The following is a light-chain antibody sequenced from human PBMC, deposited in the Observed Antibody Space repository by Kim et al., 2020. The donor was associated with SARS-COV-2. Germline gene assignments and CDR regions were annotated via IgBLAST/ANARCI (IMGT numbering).Light chain of an antibody. CDR2: EVT. Sequence: GQSVTISCTGTSSDIGDYNYVSWYQQHPGKAPKLMIYEVTKRPSGVPDRFSGSKSGNTASLTVSGLQAEDEADYYCSSYAGNNNSVFGTGTKVTVL. CDR3: SSYAGNNNSV. V-gene: IGLV2-8*01. CDR1: SSDIGDYNY. J-gene: IGLJ1*01.